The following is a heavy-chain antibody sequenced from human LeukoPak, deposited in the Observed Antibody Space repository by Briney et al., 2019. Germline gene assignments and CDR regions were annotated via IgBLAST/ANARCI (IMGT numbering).Heavy chain of an antibody. CDR2: ITSNGGST. V-gene: IGHV3-64D*06. CDR1: GFTFSAYS. Sequence: PGGSLRLSCPASGFTFSAYSMHWVRQAPGKGLEYVSGITSNGGSTYYADSVQRRFTISRDNSKNTQYLQVSSLRAEDTAVYHCVKNPNELWSFFDFWGQGTLVTVSS. D-gene: IGHD3-16*01. CDR3: VKNPNELWSFFDF. J-gene: IGHJ4*02.